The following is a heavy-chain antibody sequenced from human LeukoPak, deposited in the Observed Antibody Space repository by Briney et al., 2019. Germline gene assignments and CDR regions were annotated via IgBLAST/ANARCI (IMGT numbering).Heavy chain of an antibody. D-gene: IGHD1-26*01. Sequence: GGSLGLSCAASGFTFSSYGMHWVRQAPGKGLEWVAVIWYDGSNKYYADSVKGRFTISRDNSKNTLYLQMNSLRAEDTAVYYCARPKWELLTHDAFDIWGQGTMVTVSS. V-gene: IGHV3-33*01. CDR1: GFTFSSYG. J-gene: IGHJ3*02. CDR2: IWYDGSNK. CDR3: ARPKWELLTHDAFDI.